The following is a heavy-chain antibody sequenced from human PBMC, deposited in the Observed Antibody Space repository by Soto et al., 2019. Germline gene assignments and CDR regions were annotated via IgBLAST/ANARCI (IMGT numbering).Heavy chain of an antibody. D-gene: IGHD3-3*01. Sequence: ASETLSLTCAVYGGSFSGYYWSWIRQPLGKGLEWIGEINHSGSTNYNPSLKSRVTISVDTSKNQFSLKLSSVTAADTAVYYCARGTLAIFGVVNRRWFDPWGQGTLVTVSS. CDR2: INHSGST. CDR1: GGSFSGYY. J-gene: IGHJ5*02. CDR3: ARGTLAIFGVVNRRWFDP. V-gene: IGHV4-34*01.